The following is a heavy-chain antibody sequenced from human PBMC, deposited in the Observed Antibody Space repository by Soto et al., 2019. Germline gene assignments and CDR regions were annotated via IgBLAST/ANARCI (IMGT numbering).Heavy chain of an antibody. CDR3: ARAYSEYYDSSGYYSPYFDY. D-gene: IGHD3-22*01. CDR2: IYSGGST. V-gene: IGHV3-53*01. Sequence: PGGSLRLSCAASGFTVSSNYMSWVRQAPGKGLEWVSVIYSGGSTYYADSVKGRFTISRDNSKNTLYLQMNSLRAEDTAVYYCARAYSEYYDSSGYYSPYFDYWGQGTLVTVSS. J-gene: IGHJ4*02. CDR1: GFTVSSNY.